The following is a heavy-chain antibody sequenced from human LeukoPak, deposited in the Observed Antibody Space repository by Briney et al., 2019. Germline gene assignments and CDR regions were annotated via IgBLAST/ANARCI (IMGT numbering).Heavy chain of an antibody. V-gene: IGHV1-46*01. CDR2: INPSGGST. D-gene: IGHD3-10*01. CDR3: ARDLKDDGFGAEGSLDF. CDR1: GYTFTSYY. J-gene: IGHJ4*02. Sequence: GASVKVSCKASGYTFTSYYMHWVRQAPGQGLEWMGIINPSGGSTSYAQKFQGRVTMTRDTSSTTVYMQLGSLTSDDTAVYYCARDLKDDGFGAEGSLDFWGQGTLVTVSS.